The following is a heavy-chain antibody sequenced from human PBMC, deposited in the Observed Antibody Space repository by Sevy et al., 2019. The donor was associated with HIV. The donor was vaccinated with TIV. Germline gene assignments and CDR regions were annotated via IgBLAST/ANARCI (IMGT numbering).Heavy chain of an antibody. Sequence: ASVKVSCKASGYTFTSYGISWVRQAPGQGLEWMGWISAYNGNTNYAQKLQGRVTMTTDTSTGTAYMGLGSLGSDETAVYYCARDLGGYGGNSIDYWGQGTLVTVSS. V-gene: IGHV1-18*01. CDR2: ISAYNGNT. CDR1: GYTFTSYG. D-gene: IGHD2-21*02. CDR3: ARDLGGYGGNSIDY. J-gene: IGHJ4*02.